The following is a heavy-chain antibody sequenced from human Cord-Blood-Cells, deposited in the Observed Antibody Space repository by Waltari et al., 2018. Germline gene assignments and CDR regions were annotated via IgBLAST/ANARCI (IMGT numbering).Heavy chain of an antibody. D-gene: IGHD3-10*01. CDR1: GGSISSSSYY. J-gene: IGHJ3*02. CDR3: ARTKGFGSDAFDI. CDR2: IYYRGGT. V-gene: IGHV4-39*07. Sequence: QLQLQESGPGLVKPSETLSLTCTVSGGSISSSSYYWGWIRQPPGKGLEWIGSIYYRGGTYYNPSLKSRVTISVDTSKNQFSLKLSSVTAADTAVYYCARTKGFGSDAFDIWGQGTMVTVSS.